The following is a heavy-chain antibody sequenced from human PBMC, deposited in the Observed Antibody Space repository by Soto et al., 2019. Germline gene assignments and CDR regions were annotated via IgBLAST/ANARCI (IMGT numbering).Heavy chain of an antibody. CDR3: AKGAGYSSSSYYFDY. CDR1: GFTFDDYA. Sequence: PGGSLRLSCAASGFTFDDYAMHWVRQAPGKGLEWVSGISWNSGSIGYADSVKGRFTISRDNAKNSLYLQMNSLRAEDTALYYCAKGAGYSSSSYYFDYWGQGTLVTVSS. V-gene: IGHV3-9*01. J-gene: IGHJ4*02. CDR2: ISWNSGSI. D-gene: IGHD6-6*01.